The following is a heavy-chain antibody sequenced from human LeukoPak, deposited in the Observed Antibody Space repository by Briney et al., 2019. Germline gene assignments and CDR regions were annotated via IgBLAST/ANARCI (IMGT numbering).Heavy chain of an antibody. CDR3: AGGGGWFDS. CDR2: IYDIETT. CDR1: GGSFSSYY. V-gene: IGHV4-59*01. Sequence: SETLSLTCTVSGGSFSSYYWSWIRQPPGKGLQWIGYIYDIETTNYNPSLKSRITVSVDTSKTQFSLRLSSVTAADTAVYYCAGGGGWFDSWGQGILVTVSS. D-gene: IGHD3-10*01. J-gene: IGHJ5*01.